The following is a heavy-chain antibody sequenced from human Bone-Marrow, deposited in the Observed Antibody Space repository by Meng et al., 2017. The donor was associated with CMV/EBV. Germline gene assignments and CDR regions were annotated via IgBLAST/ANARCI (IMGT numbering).Heavy chain of an antibody. CDR2: KSYEGVKL. J-gene: IGHJ4*02. CDR3: ARDQGPNSSSWYERKLITYYFAY. V-gene: IGHV3-30-3*01. D-gene: IGHD6-13*01. Sequence: GGSLRLSCGATGFTLSCYVVCWGRQAPGKGLEWVALKSYEGVKLYYADSVKGRFTISRDNSKNTLYLQMNSLRAEDTAVYYCARDQGPNSSSWYERKLITYYFAYWGQGKRVNGAS. CDR1: GFTLSCYV.